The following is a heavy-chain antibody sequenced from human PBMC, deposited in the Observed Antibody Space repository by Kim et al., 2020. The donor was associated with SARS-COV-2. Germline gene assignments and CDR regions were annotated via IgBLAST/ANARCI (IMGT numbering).Heavy chain of an antibody. D-gene: IGHD4-17*01. J-gene: IGHJ4*02. CDR1: GFTFSASA. Sequence: GGSLRLSCAASGFTFSASAMHWVRQDSGKGLEWVGRIRSKTNNYATSYAASVTGRFTISRDVSTNTVSLQLDSLKTDDPAVYFCSRHSRKHGDRGCDNCGQGTLVT. V-gene: IGHV3-73*01. CDR2: IRSKTNNYAT. CDR3: SRHSRKHGDRGCDN.